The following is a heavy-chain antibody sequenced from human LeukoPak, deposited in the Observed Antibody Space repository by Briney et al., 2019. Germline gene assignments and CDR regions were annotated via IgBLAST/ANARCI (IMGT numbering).Heavy chain of an antibody. D-gene: IGHD5-18*01. CDR1: GGSISSGSYY. CDR2: IYTSGST. CDR3: ARDRDTAMVTRYGPGYFDY. Sequence: PSETLSLTCTVSGGSISSGSYYWSWIRQPAGKGLEWIGRIYTSGSTNYNPSLKSRVTISVDTSKNQFSLKLSSVTAADTAVYYCARDRDTAMVTRYGPGYFDYWGQGTLVTVSS. J-gene: IGHJ4*02. V-gene: IGHV4-61*02.